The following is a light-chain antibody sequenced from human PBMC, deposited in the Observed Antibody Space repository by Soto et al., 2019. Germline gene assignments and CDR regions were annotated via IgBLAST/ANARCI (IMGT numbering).Light chain of an antibody. CDR3: QHYGNTPPSVT. CDR1: QSLSSSY. CDR2: GAS. J-gene: IGKJ3*01. V-gene: IGKV3-20*01. Sequence: EIVLAQSPGTPSLSPGERATLSCRARQSLSSSYLVWYQQKPGQAPRLLIYGASSRATGIPDRFSGSGSGTDFTLTISRLEPEDFAVYYCQHYGNTPPSVTFGPGTKVDIK.